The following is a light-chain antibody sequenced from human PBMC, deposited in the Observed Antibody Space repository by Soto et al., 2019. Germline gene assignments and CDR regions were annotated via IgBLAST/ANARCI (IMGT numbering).Light chain of an antibody. Sequence: EIVLTQSPATLSFSPGERATLSCRASQSVGKYLAWYQHKPGQAPRLLIFGASYRATGIPARFSGSGSGTEFNLTISSLQSEDFAVYFCQQYDDWLRLTFGGGTKVEIK. CDR2: GAS. CDR3: QQYDDWLRLT. CDR1: QSVGKY. V-gene: IGKV3D-15*01. J-gene: IGKJ4*01.